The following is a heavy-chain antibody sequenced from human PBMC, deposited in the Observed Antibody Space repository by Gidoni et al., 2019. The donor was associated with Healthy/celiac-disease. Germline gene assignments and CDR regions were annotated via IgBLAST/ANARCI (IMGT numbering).Heavy chain of an antibody. V-gene: IGHV1-69*01. CDR3: ARAPGAVAGPYYFDY. Sequence: QVQLVQSGAEAKKPGSSVTVSCKASGGTFSSYAISWVRQAPGQGLEWMGGIIPIFGTANYAQKFQGRVTITADESTSTAYMELSSLRSEDTAVYYCARAPGAVAGPYYFDYWGQGTLVTVSS. CDR2: IIPIFGTA. CDR1: GGTFSSYA. J-gene: IGHJ4*02. D-gene: IGHD6-19*01.